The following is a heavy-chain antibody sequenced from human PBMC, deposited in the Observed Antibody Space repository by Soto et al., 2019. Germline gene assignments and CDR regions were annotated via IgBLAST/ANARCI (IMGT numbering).Heavy chain of an antibody. CDR3: ARAEYSSGWYGTFVP. CDR2: ISSSSSYI. D-gene: IGHD6-19*01. CDR1: GFTFSSYS. Sequence: GGSLRLSCAASGFTFSSYSMNWVRQAPGKGLEWVSSISSSSSYIYYADSVKGRFTISRDNAKNSLYLQMNSLRAEDTAVYYCARAEYSSGWYGTFVPWGQGTLVTVSS. J-gene: IGHJ5*02. V-gene: IGHV3-21*01.